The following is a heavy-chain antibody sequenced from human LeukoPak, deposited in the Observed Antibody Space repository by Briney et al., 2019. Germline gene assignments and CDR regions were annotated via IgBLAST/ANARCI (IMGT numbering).Heavy chain of an antibody. V-gene: IGHV1-8*01. D-gene: IGHD1-26*01. CDR2: INPGSGNS. CDR1: GYTFTEND. CDR3: ARGVGAVGDY. Sequence: ASVKVSCKASGYTFTENDINWVRQAGGRGLEWMGRINPGSGNSASAQRFQGRVTMTRDTSMNTAYMELSSLRSEDTAIYYCARGVGAVGDYWGQGTPVTVSS. J-gene: IGHJ4*02.